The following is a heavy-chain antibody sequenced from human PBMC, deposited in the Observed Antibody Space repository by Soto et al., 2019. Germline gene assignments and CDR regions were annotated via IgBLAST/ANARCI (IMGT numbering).Heavy chain of an antibody. CDR2: SSNSGTFT. J-gene: IGHJ4*02. Sequence: LRLSCAACGFSISDHYMSWIRQAPGKGLEWVSYSSNSGTFTKYADSVKGRFSISRDNAKNSLYLEINSLRGEDTAIYYCVRSGDNYNVLDYWGQGTPVTVS. V-gene: IGHV3-11*03. D-gene: IGHD3-10*02. CDR3: VRSGDNYNVLDY. CDR1: GFSISDHY.